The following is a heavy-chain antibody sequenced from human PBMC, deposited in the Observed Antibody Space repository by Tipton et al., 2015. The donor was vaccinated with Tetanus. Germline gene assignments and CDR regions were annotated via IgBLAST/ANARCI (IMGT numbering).Heavy chain of an antibody. V-gene: IGHV4-34*01. CDR3: ARGLRDGDSGSGSVLVGRRDV. J-gene: IGHJ6*02. CDR2: INHSGST. Sequence: TLSLTCAVYGGSFSGYYWSWIRQPPGKGLEWIGEINHSGSTNYNPSLKSRVTISVDTSKNQFSLKLSSVTAADTAVYYCARGLRDGDSGSGSVLVGRRDVWGQGTTVTVSS. D-gene: IGHD3-10*01. CDR1: GGSFSGYY.